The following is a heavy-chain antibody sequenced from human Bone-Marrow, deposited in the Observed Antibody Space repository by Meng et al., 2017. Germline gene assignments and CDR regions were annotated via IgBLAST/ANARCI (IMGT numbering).Heavy chain of an antibody. J-gene: IGHJ3*02. CDR3: ARGYSSSWYPGHDAFDI. CDR1: GGTFSSYA. CDR2: IIPIFGTA. Sequence: SVKVSCKASGGTFSSYAISWVRQAPGQGLEWMGGIIPIFGTANYAQKFQGRVTITADESTSTAYMELSSLRSEDTAVYYCARGYSSSWYPGHDAFDIWGQGTMVTVSS. V-gene: IGHV1-69*13. D-gene: IGHD6-13*01.